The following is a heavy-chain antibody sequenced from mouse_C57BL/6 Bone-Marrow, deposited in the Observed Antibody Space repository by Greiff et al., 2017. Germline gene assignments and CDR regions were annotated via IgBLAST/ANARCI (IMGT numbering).Heavy chain of an antibody. CDR3: ARCYYGSSYWYFDV. V-gene: IGHV7-3*01. CDR1: GFTFTDYY. CDR2: IRNEANGHTT. J-gene: IGHJ1*03. D-gene: IGHD1-1*01. Sequence: EVKLQESGGGLVQPGGSLSLSCAASGFTFTDYYMSWVRQPPGQALEWLGFIRNEANGHTTEYSASVKGRFTVSRDNSQNILYLQMNALRAESSATYYCARCYYGSSYWYFDVWGTGTTVTVSS.